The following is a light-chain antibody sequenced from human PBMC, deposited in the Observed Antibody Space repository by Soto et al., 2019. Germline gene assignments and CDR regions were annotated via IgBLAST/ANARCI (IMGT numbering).Light chain of an antibody. V-gene: IGKV2-28*01. CDR1: QSLVYSYGNTY. CDR2: LGS. J-gene: IGKJ5*01. Sequence: VMTQSPLALPVAXXQPAAISCRSRQSLVYSYGNTYLNWLQQRLGQPPQLLIYLGSSRASGVPDRFVGSGSGTDFTLKISRVEAEDVGIYYCMQTLQTPIFGQGTRLEI. CDR3: MQTLQTPI.